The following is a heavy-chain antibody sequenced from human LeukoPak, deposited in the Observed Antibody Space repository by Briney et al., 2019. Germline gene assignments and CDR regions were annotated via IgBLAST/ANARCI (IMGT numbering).Heavy chain of an antibody. J-gene: IGHJ3*02. CDR3: ARIRLEAFGI. CDR1: GGSISSYY. D-gene: IGHD3-16*01. CDR2: IYYSGST. V-gene: IGHV4-59*01. Sequence: SETLSLTCTVSGGSISSYYWSWIRQPPGKGLEWIGYIYYSGSTNYNPSLKSRVTISVDTSKNQFSLKLSSVTAADTAVYYCARIRLEAFGIWGQGTMVTVSS.